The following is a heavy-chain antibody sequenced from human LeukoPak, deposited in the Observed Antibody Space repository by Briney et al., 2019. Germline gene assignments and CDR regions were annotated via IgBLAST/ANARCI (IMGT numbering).Heavy chain of an antibody. Sequence: GGSLRLSCAASGFTFSSYAMSWVRQAPGKGLEWVSAISGSGGSTYYADSVKGRFTISRDNFRNTLYVQMNSLRAEDTAVYYCAKDLTYYYDSSGPADYYWGQGTLVTVSS. CDR3: AKDLTYYYDSSGPADYY. J-gene: IGHJ4*02. CDR1: GFTFSSYA. CDR2: ISGSGGST. D-gene: IGHD3-22*01. V-gene: IGHV3-23*01.